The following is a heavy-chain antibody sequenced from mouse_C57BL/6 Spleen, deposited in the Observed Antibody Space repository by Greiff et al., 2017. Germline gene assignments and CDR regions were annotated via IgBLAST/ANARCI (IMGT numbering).Heavy chain of an antibody. CDR3: ARPSITTGVADEGY. Sequence: VQLQESGAELMKPGASVKLSCKATGYTFTGYWIAWVKQRPGHGLEWIGEILPGSGSTNYNEKFKGKDTFTADTASNTAYMQLSSLTTEDSAIYYCARPSITTGVADEGYWGQGTTLTVSS. CDR2: ILPGSGST. V-gene: IGHV1-9*01. J-gene: IGHJ2*01. CDR1: GYTFTGYW. D-gene: IGHD1-1*01.